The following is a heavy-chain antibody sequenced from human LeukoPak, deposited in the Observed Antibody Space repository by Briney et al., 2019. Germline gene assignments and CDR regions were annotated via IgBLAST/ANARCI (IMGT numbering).Heavy chain of an antibody. D-gene: IGHD5-12*01. CDR2: ISSSSSTI. V-gene: IGHV3-48*01. CDR1: GFTFSSYS. CDR3: ARGIRRIVATTGLYYFDY. Sequence: GGSLRLSCAASGFTFSSYSMNWVRQAPGKGLEWVSYISSSSSTIYYADSVKGRFTISRDNAKNSLYLQMNSLRGEDTAVYYCARGIRRIVATTGLYYFDYWGQGTLVTVSS. J-gene: IGHJ4*02.